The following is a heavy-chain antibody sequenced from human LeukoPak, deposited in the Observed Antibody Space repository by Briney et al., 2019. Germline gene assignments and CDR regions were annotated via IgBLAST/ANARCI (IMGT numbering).Heavy chain of an antibody. J-gene: IGHJ6*02. CDR1: GYTFTSYD. Sequence: ASVKVSCKASGYTFTSYDINWVRQATGQGLEWMGWMNPNSGNTGYAQKFQGRVTMTRNTSISTAYMELSSLRSEDTAVYYCAREGQLWFGYYGMDVWGQGTTVTVSS. CDR2: MNPNSGNT. CDR3: AREGQLWFGYYGMDV. D-gene: IGHD3-10*01. V-gene: IGHV1-8*01.